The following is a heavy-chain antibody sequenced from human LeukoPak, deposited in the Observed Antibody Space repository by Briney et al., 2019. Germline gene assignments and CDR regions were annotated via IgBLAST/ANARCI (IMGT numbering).Heavy chain of an antibody. D-gene: IGHD6-25*01. V-gene: IGHV1-58*01. Sequence: ASVKVSCKAFGFTFTTSAVQWVRQARGQRLEWIGWIVVGSGNTNYAQKFQERVTITRDMSTSTAYMELSSLRSEDTAVYYCASTADKQRLGYYYGMDVWGQGTTVTVSS. CDR3: ASTADKQRLGYYYGMDV. J-gene: IGHJ6*02. CDR1: GFTFTTSA. CDR2: IVVGSGNT.